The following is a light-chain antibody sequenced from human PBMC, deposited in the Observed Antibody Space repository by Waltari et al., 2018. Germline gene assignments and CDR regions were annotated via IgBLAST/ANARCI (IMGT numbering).Light chain of an antibody. J-gene: IGKJ4*01. CDR2: DTS. CDR3: QQRRRWPLT. Sequence: EILLTPPQATFFLSRGGRTPPSCRASQTVDTYLAWYQQRPGQAPRLLIYDTSNRATGIPNRFSGSGSKTYFTLTISSLEPEDFAVYYCQQRRRWPLTFGGGSKVEI. V-gene: IGKV3-11*01. CDR1: QTVDTY.